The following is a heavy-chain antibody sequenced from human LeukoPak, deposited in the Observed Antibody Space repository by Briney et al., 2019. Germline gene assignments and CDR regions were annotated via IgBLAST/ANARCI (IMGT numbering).Heavy chain of an antibody. CDR3: ARSRHIVVVTAILALDY. J-gene: IGHJ4*02. CDR2: ISAYNGNT. Sequence: ASVKVSCKASGYTFTSYGISWVRQAPGQGLEWMGWISAYNGNTNYAQKLQGRVTMTTDTSTSTAYMELRSLRSDDTAVYYCARSRHIVVVTAILALDYWGQGTLVTVSS. D-gene: IGHD2-21*02. CDR1: GYTFTSYG. V-gene: IGHV1-18*01.